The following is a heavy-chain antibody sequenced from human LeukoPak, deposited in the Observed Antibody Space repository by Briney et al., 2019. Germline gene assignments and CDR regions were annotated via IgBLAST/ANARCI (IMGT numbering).Heavy chain of an antibody. CDR1: GFTFSSYW. D-gene: IGHD3-22*01. J-gene: IGHJ4*02. CDR2: IKQDGSEK. V-gene: IGHV3-7*01. CDR3: ARGSHYYDSSGYCIFDY. Sequence: GGSLRLSCAASGFTFSSYWMSWVRQAPGEGLEWVANIKQDGSEKYYVDSVKGRFTISRDNAKNSLYLQMNSLRAEDTAVYYCARGSHYYDSSGYCIFDYWGQGTLVTVSS.